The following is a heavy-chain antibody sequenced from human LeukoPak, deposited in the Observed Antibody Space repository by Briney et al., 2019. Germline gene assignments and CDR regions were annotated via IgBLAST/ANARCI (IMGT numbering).Heavy chain of an antibody. CDR1: GFTFSSYA. CDR3: ATEYSIWYAGFDY. D-gene: IGHD6-13*01. J-gene: IGHJ4*02. CDR2: ISGSGGST. Sequence: PGGSLRLSCAASGFTFSSYAMSWVRQAPGKGLEWVSAISGSGGSTYYADSVKGRFTISRDNAKNSLFLQMSSLRAEDTAVYYCATEYSIWYAGFDYWGQGTLVTVSS. V-gene: IGHV3-23*01.